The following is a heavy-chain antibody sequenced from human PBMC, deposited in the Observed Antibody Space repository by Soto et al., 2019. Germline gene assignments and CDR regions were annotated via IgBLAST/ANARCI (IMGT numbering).Heavy chain of an antibody. Sequence: EVQLLESGGGLVQPGGSLRLSCRASGFTFGNYAMAWVRQAPGKGLEWVSGISASGGRTYYADSAKGRFTISRDNSNNTLYLQMSSLRAEDTAVYYCAKELEVLSARFESWGQGALVTVSS. CDR1: GFTFGNYA. D-gene: IGHD2-15*01. CDR2: ISASGGRT. CDR3: AKELEVLSARFES. V-gene: IGHV3-23*01. J-gene: IGHJ4*02.